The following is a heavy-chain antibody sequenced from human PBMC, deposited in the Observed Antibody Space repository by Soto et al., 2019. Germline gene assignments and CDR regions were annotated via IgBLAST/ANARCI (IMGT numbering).Heavy chain of an antibody. Sequence: SETLSLTCAVSGYSISSGYYWGWIRQPPGKGLEWIGSIYHSGSTYYNPSLKSRVTISVDTSKNQFSLKLSSVTAADTAVYYCATYLVYCSSTSCQNWFDSWGQGTLVTVSS. J-gene: IGHJ5*01. D-gene: IGHD2-2*01. V-gene: IGHV4-38-2*01. CDR1: GYSISSGYY. CDR2: IYHSGST. CDR3: ATYLVYCSSTSCQNWFDS.